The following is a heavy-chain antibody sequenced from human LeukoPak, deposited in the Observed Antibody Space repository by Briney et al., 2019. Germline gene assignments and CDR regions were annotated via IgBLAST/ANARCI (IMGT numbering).Heavy chain of an antibody. CDR1: GGTFSSYA. D-gene: IGHD3-3*01. V-gene: IGHV1-69*05. CDR2: IIPIFGTA. Sequence: SVKDSCKASGGTFSSYAISWVRQAPGQGLEWMGGIIPIFGTANYAQRFQGRVTITTDESTSTAYMELSSLRSEDTAVYYCARGRVLEWLLYRYMGYYYYMDVWGKGTTVTVSS. J-gene: IGHJ6*03. CDR3: ARGRVLEWLLYRYMGYYYYMDV.